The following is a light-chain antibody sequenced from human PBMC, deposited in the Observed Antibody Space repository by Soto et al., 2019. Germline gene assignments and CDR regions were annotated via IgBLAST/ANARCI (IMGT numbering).Light chain of an antibody. Sequence: QAVVTQPPSASGTPGQRVTISCSGSSPNIGSNPVSWYQQLPGTAPRLLIYSNNERPSGVPDRLSGSKSGTSASLAISGLQSEDEADYYCAAWGDSLNGRVFGGGTKVTVL. CDR3: AAWGDSLNGRV. CDR2: SNN. J-gene: IGLJ3*02. CDR1: SPNIGSNP. V-gene: IGLV1-44*01.